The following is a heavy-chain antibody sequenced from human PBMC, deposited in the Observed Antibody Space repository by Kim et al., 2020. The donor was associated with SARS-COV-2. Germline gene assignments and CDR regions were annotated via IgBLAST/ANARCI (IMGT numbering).Heavy chain of an antibody. Sequence: RFTISRDNAKNSLYLQMNSLRAEDTAVYYCARDWLGYDFCSGPRWDWFDPWGQGTLVTVSS. J-gene: IGHJ5*02. V-gene: IGHV3-7*04. CDR3: ARDWLGYDFCSGPRWDWFDP. D-gene: IGHD3-3*01.